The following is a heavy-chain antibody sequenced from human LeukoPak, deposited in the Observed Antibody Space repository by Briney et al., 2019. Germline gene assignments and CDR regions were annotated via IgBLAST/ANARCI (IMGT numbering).Heavy chain of an antibody. Sequence: TESGPALMKPTQTLTLTCTFSGFSLSTSGMCVSWIRQPPGKALEWLARIDWDDDKYYSTSLETRLTIYKDTSRNQVVLTMTNMDPVDTATYYCARTLPEWDDAFDVWGAGTTVSVSS. V-gene: IGHV2-70*11. CDR3: ARTLPEWDDAFDV. D-gene: IGHD1-26*01. CDR2: IDWDDDK. J-gene: IGHJ3*01. CDR1: GFSLSTSGMC.